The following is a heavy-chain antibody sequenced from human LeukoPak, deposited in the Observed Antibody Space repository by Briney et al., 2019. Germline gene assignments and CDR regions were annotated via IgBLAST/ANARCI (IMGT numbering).Heavy chain of an antibody. Sequence: GGSLRLSCSASGFTFSSYAMHWVRQAPGKGLEYVSAISSNGGSTYYADPVKGRFTISRDNSKNTLYLQMSSLRAEDTAVYYCVKVGYCSSTSCYAYFDYWGQGTLVTVSS. J-gene: IGHJ4*02. CDR3: VKVGYCSSTSCYAYFDY. CDR2: ISSNGGST. CDR1: GFTFSSYA. D-gene: IGHD2-2*01. V-gene: IGHV3-64D*06.